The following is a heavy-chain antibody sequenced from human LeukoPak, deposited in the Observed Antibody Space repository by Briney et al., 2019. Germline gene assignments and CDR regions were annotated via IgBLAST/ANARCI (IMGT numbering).Heavy chain of an antibody. Sequence: ASVKVSCKASGYTFTGYYMHWVRQAPGQGLEWMGWINPNSGGTNYAQKFQGRVTMTRDTSISTAYMELSRLRSDDTAVYYCAREVEMAQNGGYFDYWGQGTLVTVSS. J-gene: IGHJ4*02. D-gene: IGHD5-24*01. CDR3: AREVEMAQNGGYFDY. CDR1: GYTFTGYY. V-gene: IGHV1-2*02. CDR2: INPNSGGT.